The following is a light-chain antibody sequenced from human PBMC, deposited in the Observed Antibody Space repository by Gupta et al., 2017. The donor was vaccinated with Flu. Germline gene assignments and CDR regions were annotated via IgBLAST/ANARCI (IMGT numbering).Light chain of an antibody. CDR2: HAS. Sequence: EVVLTQSPDSQSVTEKERVTITCRASHSIGSSLHWYQQRPKQSPKLLIKHASQSLSGVPSRFSGSGFGTDFTLIIESLEAEDAATYYCHQSSDLPHTFGQGTKLEIK. J-gene: IGKJ2*01. CDR1: HSIGSS. V-gene: IGKV6-21*01. CDR3: HQSSDLPHT.